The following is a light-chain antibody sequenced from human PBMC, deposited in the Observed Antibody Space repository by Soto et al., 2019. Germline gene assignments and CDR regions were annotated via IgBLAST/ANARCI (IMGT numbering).Light chain of an antibody. CDR2: TAS. CDR3: QQINNYPLT. CDR1: QGINSY. Sequence: DIQLTQSPSFLSASVGDRVTVTCRASQGINSYLAWYQQKPGKAPKLLIYTASTFKSGVPSRLSGSGSGTEFTLIINSLQPEDFAAYYCQQINNYPLTFGGGTKVEIK. J-gene: IGKJ4*01. V-gene: IGKV1-9*01.